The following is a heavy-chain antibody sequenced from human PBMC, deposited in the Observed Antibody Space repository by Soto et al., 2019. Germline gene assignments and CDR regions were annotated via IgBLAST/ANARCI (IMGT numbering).Heavy chain of an antibody. D-gene: IGHD6-13*01. CDR2: ISYDGSNK. CDR1: GFTFSSYA. CDR3: ASYSAAAGTQDHWFDP. J-gene: IGHJ5*02. Sequence: QVQLVESGGGVVQPGRSLRLSCAASGFTFSSYAMHWVRQAPGKGLEWVAVISYDGSNKYYADSVKGRFTISRDNSKNPLDLQMNSLRAEDTAVYYCASYSAAAGTQDHWFDPWGQGTLVTVSS. V-gene: IGHV3-30-3*01.